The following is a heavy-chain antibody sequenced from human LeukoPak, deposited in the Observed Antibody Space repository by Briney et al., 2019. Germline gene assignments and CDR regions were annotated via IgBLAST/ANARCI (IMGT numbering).Heavy chain of an antibody. CDR2: ISYDGSNK. D-gene: IGHD3-10*01. Sequence: GGSLRLSCAASGFTFSSYAMHWARQAPGKGWGGVEVISYDGSNKYYADSVKGRFTISRDNSKNTLYLQMNSLRAEDTAVYYCARGDGSGLLYYGMDVWGKGTMVTVSS. CDR1: GFTFSSYA. CDR3: ARGDGSGLLYYGMDV. V-gene: IGHV3-30*04. J-gene: IGHJ6*04.